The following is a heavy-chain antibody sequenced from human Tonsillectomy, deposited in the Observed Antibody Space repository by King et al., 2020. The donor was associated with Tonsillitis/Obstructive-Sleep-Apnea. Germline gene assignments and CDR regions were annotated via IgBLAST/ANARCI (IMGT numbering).Heavy chain of an antibody. J-gene: IGHJ4*02. CDR3: AIRLGYCSGDSCLDY. D-gene: IGHD2-15*01. Sequence: VQLQQWGAGLLKPSEPLSLTCAVYGGSFSGYYWSWIRQPPGKGLEWIGEINHSGSTNSNPSLKSRVTISVDTSKNQFSLKLSSVTAADTAVYFCAIRLGYCSGDSCLDYWGQGTLVTVSS. V-gene: IGHV4-34*01. CDR2: INHSGST. CDR1: GGSFSGYY.